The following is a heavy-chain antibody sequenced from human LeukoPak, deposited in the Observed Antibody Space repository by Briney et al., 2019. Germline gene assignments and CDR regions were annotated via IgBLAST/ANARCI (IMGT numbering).Heavy chain of an antibody. CDR3: ARDHYDSSGKYVGGY. CDR2: ISAG. CDR1: GFTFRSCA. Sequence: GGSLRLSCAASGFTFRSCAVTWVRQAPGKGLDWVSGISAGHYADSVKGRFTISRDNSKNTLYLQMNSLRVEDTAVYFCARDHYDSSGKYVGGYWGQGTLVTVSS. D-gene: IGHD3-22*01. J-gene: IGHJ4*02. V-gene: IGHV3-23*01.